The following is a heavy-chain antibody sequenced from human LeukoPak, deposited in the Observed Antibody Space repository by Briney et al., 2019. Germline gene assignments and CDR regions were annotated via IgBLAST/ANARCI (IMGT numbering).Heavy chain of an antibody. CDR3: ARDLREVGDFWSGYHMWFDP. Sequence: SVKVSCKASGGTFSSYAISWVRQAPGQGLEWMGGIIPIFGTANYAQKFQGRVTITADKSTSTAYMEMSSLRSEDTAVYYCARDLREVGDFWSGYHMWFDPWGQGTLVTVSS. CDR2: IIPIFGTA. J-gene: IGHJ5*02. V-gene: IGHV1-69*06. CDR1: GGTFSSYA. D-gene: IGHD3-3*01.